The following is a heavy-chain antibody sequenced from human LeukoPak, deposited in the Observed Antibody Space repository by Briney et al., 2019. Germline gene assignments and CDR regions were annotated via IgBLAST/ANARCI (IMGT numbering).Heavy chain of an antibody. CDR1: GFTVSSNS. J-gene: IGHJ4*02. CDR2: IYSGGST. D-gene: IGHD1-26*01. CDR3: ARMEYSGSFYFDY. V-gene: IGHV3-53*01. Sequence: GGSLRLSCAASGFTVSSNSMSWVRQAPGKGLEWVSVIYSGGSTYYADSVKGRFTISRDNSKNTLYLQMNSLRAEDTAVYYCARMEYSGSFYFDYWGQGTLVTVSS.